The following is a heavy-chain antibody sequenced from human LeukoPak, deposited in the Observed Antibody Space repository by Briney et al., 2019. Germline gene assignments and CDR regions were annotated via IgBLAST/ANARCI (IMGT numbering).Heavy chain of an antibody. D-gene: IGHD5-12*01. V-gene: IGHV3-21*01. CDR3: ARDLGYSGYDPGDY. J-gene: IGHJ4*02. Sequence: GGSLRLSCAASGFTFSSYSMNWVRQAPGKGLEWVSSISSSSSYIYYADSVKGRFTISRDNAKNPLYLQMNSLRAEDTAVYYCARDLGYSGYDPGDYWGQGTLVTVSS. CDR2: ISSSSSYI. CDR1: GFTFSSYS.